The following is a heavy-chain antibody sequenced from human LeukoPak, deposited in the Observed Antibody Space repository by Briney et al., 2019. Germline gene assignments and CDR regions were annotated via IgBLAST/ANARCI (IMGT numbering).Heavy chain of an antibody. CDR3: ARAPRDGYNYASDY. D-gene: IGHD5-24*01. V-gene: IGHV1-18*01. CDR2: ISAYNGNT. J-gene: IGHJ4*02. Sequence: ASVKVSCKASGYTFTSYGISWVRQAPGQGLEWMGWISAYNGNTNYAHKLQGRVTMTTDTSTSTAYMELRSLRSDDTAVYYCARAPRDGYNYASDYWGQGTLVTVSS. CDR1: GYTFTSYG.